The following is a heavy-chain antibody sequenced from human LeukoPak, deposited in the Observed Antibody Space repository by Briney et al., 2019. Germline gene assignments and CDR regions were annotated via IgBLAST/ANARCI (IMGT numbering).Heavy chain of an antibody. CDR3: ARESRVVPAARAFDI. V-gene: IGHV3-7*01. Sequence: PGGSLRLSCAASGFTFSSYWMSWVRQAPGKGLEWVANIKQDGSEKYYVDSVKGRFTISRDNAKNSLYLQMNSLRAEDTAVYYCARESRVVPAARAFDIWGQGTMVTVSS. CDR1: GFTFSSYW. CDR2: IKQDGSEK. J-gene: IGHJ3*02. D-gene: IGHD2-2*01.